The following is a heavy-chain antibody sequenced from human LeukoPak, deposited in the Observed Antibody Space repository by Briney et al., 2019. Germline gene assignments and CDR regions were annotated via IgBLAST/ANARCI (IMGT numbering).Heavy chain of an antibody. CDR1: GYTFTSYD. V-gene: IGHV1-8*03. Sequence: GASVKVSCKASGYTFTSYDINWVRQATGQGLEWMGWMNPNSGNTGYAQKFQGRVTITRNTSISTAYMELSSLRSEDTAVYYCATVAGYCSSTSCYSLDYWGQGTLVTVSS. D-gene: IGHD2-2*01. J-gene: IGHJ4*02. CDR3: ATVAGYCSSTSCYSLDY. CDR2: MNPNSGNT.